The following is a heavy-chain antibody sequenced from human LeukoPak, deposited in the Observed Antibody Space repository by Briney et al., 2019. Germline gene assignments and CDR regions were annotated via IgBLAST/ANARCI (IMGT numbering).Heavy chain of an antibody. CDR2: ISAYNGNT. CDR3: ARDGTISDYYYYMDV. Sequence: GASVKVSCNSSGYTFSNYGISWVRQAPGQGLEWMGWISAYNGNTNYAQKLQGRVTMTTDTSTSTAYMELRSLRSDDTAVYYCARDGTISDYYYYMDVWGKGTTVTVSS. CDR1: GYTFSNYG. J-gene: IGHJ6*03. D-gene: IGHD1-7*01. V-gene: IGHV1-18*01.